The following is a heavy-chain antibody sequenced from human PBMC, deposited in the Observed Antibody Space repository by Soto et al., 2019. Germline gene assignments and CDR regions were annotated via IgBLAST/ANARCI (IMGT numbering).Heavy chain of an antibody. Sequence: LRLSCAASGFTFSSYAVSWVRQAPGKGLEWVSAISGSGGSTYYADSVKGRFTISRDNAKNSLYLQMNSLRAEDTAVYYCARELTQITMIVVAYYGMDVWGQGTTVTVSS. CDR1: GFTFSSYA. CDR3: ARELTQITMIVVAYYGMDV. CDR2: ISGSGGST. D-gene: IGHD3-22*01. J-gene: IGHJ6*02. V-gene: IGHV3-23*01.